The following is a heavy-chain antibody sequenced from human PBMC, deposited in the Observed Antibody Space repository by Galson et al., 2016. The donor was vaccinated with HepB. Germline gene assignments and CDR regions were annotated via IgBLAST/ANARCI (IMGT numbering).Heavy chain of an antibody. D-gene: IGHD3-22*01. CDR3: ARGGYYYDSGDSPIDY. V-gene: IGHV3-33*01. CDR1: GFTFITYG. Sequence: SLRLSCAASGFTFITYGMHWVRQAPGKGLEWVAVIWYDGSNKYYADSVKGRFTISRDKSKNTLYLQVNSLGAEDTALYHCARGGYYYDSGDSPIDYWGQGTLVTVSS. J-gene: IGHJ4*02. CDR2: IWYDGSNK.